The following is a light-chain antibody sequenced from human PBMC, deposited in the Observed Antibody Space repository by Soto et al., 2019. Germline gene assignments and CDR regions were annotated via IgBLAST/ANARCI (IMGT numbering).Light chain of an antibody. V-gene: IGKV3-20*01. CDR1: QSVGNNF. CDR3: HQYGSSPQT. Sequence: EIVLTQSPGTLSLSPGDRATLSCRASQSVGNNFLAWYQQKPGQAPTLLIYDASNRASGLPDRFSGSGSETDFTLTVSRLEPEDFAVYFCHQYGSSPQTFGQGTKVEI. CDR2: DAS. J-gene: IGKJ1*01.